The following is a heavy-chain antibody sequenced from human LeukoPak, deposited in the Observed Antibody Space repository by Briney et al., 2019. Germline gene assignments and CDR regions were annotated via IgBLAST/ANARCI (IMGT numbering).Heavy chain of an antibody. CDR3: ARVARESSSWYYFDY. CDR2: ISFDGRNE. CDR1: GFTFSNYV. V-gene: IGHV3-30*04. D-gene: IGHD6-13*01. Sequence: HPGGSLRLSCVASGFTFSNYVMHWVRQAPGKGLEWVSVISFDGRNENYADSVNGRLTISRDNSKNMVFLLMNSLRSEDTAVYYCARVARESSSWYYFDYWGQGTLVTVSS. J-gene: IGHJ4*02.